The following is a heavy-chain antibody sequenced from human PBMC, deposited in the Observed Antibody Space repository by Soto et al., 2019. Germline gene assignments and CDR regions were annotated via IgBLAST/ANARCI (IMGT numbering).Heavy chain of an antibody. CDR1: GGTFSSYA. D-gene: IGHD4-17*01. Sequence: QVQLVQSGAEVKKPGSSVKVSCKASGGTFSSYAISWVRQAPGQGLEWMGGIIPIFGTANYAQKFQGRVTINADESTSTTYMELISLRYEDTAVYYCAGVGTEDYCDDPFVYWGQGTLVTVSS. J-gene: IGHJ4*02. CDR2: IIPIFGTA. V-gene: IGHV1-69*01. CDR3: AGVGTEDYCDDPFVY.